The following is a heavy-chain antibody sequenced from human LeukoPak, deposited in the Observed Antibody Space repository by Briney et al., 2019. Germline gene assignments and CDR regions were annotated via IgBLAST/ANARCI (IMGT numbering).Heavy chain of an antibody. CDR1: GGTFSSYA. V-gene: IGHV1-69*04. CDR2: IIPILGIA. D-gene: IGHD3-22*01. CDR3: AGEPVYYDSSGYYSVENDAFDI. J-gene: IGHJ3*02. Sequence: SVKVSCKASGGTFSSYAISWVRQAPGQGLEWMGRIIPILGIANYAQKFQGRVTITADKSTSTAYMELSSLRSEDTAVYYCAGEPVYYDSSGYYSVENDAFDIWGQGTMVTVSS.